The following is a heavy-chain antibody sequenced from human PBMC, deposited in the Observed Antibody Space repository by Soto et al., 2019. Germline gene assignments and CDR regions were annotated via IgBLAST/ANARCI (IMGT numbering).Heavy chain of an antibody. CDR1: GGTFSSYT. V-gene: IGHV1-69*02. CDR2: IIPILGIA. D-gene: IGHD3-9*01. Sequence: GASVKVSCKASGGTFSSYTISWVRQAPGQGLEWMGRIIPILGIANYAQKFQGRVTITADKSTSTAYMELSSLRSEDTAVYYCARLDPFDYDILTVSFDPWGQGTLVTVSS. J-gene: IGHJ5*02. CDR3: ARLDPFDYDILTVSFDP.